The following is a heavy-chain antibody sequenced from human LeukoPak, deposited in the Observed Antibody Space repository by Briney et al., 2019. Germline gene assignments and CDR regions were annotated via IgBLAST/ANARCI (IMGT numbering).Heavy chain of an antibody. V-gene: IGHV3-30*01. D-gene: IGHD3-10*01. Sequence: PGGSLRLSCAASGFSFSFFPMHWVRQAPGKGLEWGAGISYDGRLEYYADSVKGRFTVSRDNSQNTLNLQMISLRPEDTAVYFCARDWKWFDELSYAFDIWGQGPRVTVSS. CDR2: ISYDGRLE. CDR3: ARDWKWFDELSYAFDI. CDR1: GFSFSFFP. J-gene: IGHJ3*02.